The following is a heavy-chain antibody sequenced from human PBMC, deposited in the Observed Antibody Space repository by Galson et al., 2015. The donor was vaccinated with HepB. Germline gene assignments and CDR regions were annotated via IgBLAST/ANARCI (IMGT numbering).Heavy chain of an antibody. D-gene: IGHD7-27*01. Sequence: SLRLSCAASGFTVSSNYMNWVRQAPGKELEWLSVIYTGGTTYYADSVKGRFTISRDNSKNTLYLQMNSLRAEDTALYYCARSLVPELGDFDCWGQGTLVTVSS. J-gene: IGHJ4*02. CDR3: ARSLVPELGDFDC. CDR2: IYTGGTT. CDR1: GFTVSSNY. V-gene: IGHV3-66*01.